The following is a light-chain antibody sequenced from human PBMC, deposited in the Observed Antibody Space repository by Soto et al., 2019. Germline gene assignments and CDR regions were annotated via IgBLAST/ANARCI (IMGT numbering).Light chain of an antibody. CDR3: SSYTNINTRACV. J-gene: IGLJ1*01. CDR2: EVT. V-gene: IGLV2-14*01. CDR1: SGDIGRYNR. Sequence: QSVRTQPASVSGSPGQSNTISCTGTSGDIGRYNRVSWYQQHPGKAPKLIIYEVTDRPSGVSNRFSGSKSGNTASLTISGLQAEDEAEYYCSSYTNINTRACVFGTGTKVTVL.